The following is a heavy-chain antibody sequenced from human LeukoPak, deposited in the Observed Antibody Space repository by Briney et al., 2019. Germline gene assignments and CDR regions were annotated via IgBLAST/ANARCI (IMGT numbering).Heavy chain of an antibody. D-gene: IGHD5-12*01. CDR2: IRSSGNTI. V-gene: IGHV3-48*03. J-gene: IGHJ4*02. CDR3: ARDPTTLATFALGYFDY. Sequence: GGSLRLSCAASGFTFSSYEMNWVRQAPGKGLEWVSYIRSSGNTIYYANSVKGRFIISRDNAKSSLYLQMNSLKAEDTAIYYCARDPTTLATFALGYFDYWGQGTLVTVSS. CDR1: GFTFSSYE.